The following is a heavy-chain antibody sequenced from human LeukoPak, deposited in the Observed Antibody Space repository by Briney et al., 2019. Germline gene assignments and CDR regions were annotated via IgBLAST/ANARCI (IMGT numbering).Heavy chain of an antibody. J-gene: IGHJ5*02. CDR1: GGTFSSYA. Sequence: ASVKVSCKASGGTFSSYAISWVRQAPGQGLEWMGWISAYNGNTNYAQKLQGRVTMTTDTSTSTAYMELRSLRSDDTAVYYCARAPYYYDSSGYFNEFDPWGQGTLVTVSS. CDR3: ARAPYYYDSSGYFNEFDP. CDR2: ISAYNGNT. V-gene: IGHV1-18*01. D-gene: IGHD3-22*01.